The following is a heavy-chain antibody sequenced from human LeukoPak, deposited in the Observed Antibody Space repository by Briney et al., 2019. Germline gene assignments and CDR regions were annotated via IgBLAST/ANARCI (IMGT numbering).Heavy chain of an antibody. D-gene: IGHD6-13*01. V-gene: IGHV4-4*02. Sequence: SETLSLTCAVSGGSISNSNWWSWVRKPPGKGLEWIGEIYHSGSTNYNPPLKSRVSMSVDKSKNQFSLKLSSVTAADTAVYYCARVGWSWYHIDFWGQGTLVTVSS. CDR3: ARVGWSWYHIDF. CDR2: IYHSGST. CDR1: GGSISNSNW. J-gene: IGHJ4*02.